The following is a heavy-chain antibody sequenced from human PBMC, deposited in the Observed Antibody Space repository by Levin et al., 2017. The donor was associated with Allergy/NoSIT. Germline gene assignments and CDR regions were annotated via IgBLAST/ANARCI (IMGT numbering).Heavy chain of an antibody. V-gene: IGHV3-74*01. CDR1: GFTFSSYW. D-gene: IGHD6-13*01. J-gene: IGHJ4*02. Sequence: GGSLRLSCAASGFTFSSYWMHWVRQAPGKGLVWVSRINSDGSSTSYADSVKGRFTISRDNAKNTLYLQMNSLRAEDTAVYYCARGRQLAPNPPDYWGQGTLVTVSS. CDR3: ARGRQLAPNPPDY. CDR2: INSDGSST.